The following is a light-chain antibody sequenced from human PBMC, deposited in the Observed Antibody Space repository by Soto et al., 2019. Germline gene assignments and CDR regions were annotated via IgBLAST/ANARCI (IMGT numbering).Light chain of an antibody. CDR1: QTISGY. Sequence: DIQMTQSPSSLSASVGDRVTITCRASQTISGYLNWYQQKPGKAPELLIYAASYLGNGVPSRFSGSGSGTYFTLTISSLQPDDFATFYCQQYSSFSRTFGQGTKVDIK. CDR3: QQYSSFSRT. J-gene: IGKJ1*01. CDR2: AAS. V-gene: IGKV1-39*01.